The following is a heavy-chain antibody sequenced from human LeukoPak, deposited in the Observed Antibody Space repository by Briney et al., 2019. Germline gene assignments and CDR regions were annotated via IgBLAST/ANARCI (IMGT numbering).Heavy chain of an antibody. Sequence: SETLSLTCAVSGGSISSTNWWSWVRQPPGKGLEWIGEIYHTGSSNYNPSLKSRVTISVDTSKNQFSLKLSSVTAADTAVYYCARLLRYSSSRIDYWGQGTLVTVSS. J-gene: IGHJ4*02. CDR2: IYHTGSS. V-gene: IGHV4-4*02. CDR1: GGSISSTNW. CDR3: ARLLRYSSSRIDY. D-gene: IGHD6-13*01.